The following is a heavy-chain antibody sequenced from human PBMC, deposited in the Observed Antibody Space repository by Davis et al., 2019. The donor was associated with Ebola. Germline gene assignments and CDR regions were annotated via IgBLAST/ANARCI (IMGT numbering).Heavy chain of an antibody. CDR1: GGTLSSYA. CDR2: IIPMLGIA. CDR3: ARLGYCSSTSCYYYYYYGMDV. V-gene: IGHV1-69*10. J-gene: IGHJ6*02. D-gene: IGHD2-2*01. Sequence: AASVKVSCMASGGTLSSYAISWVRQAPGQGLEWMGWIIPMLGIANYAQKLQGRVTMTTDTSTSTAYMELRSLRSDDTAAYYCARLGYCSSTSCYYYYYYGMDVWGQGTTVTVSS.